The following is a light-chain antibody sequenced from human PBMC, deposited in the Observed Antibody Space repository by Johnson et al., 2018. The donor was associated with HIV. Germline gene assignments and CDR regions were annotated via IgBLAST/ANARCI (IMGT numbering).Light chain of an antibody. V-gene: IGLV1-51*01. CDR1: SFNIGINY. J-gene: IGLJ1*01. CDR2: DNN. Sequence: QSVLTQPPSVSAAPGQRVTISCSGSSFNIGINYVSWYQQLPGTAPKLLIYDNNKRPSGIPDRFSGSKSGTSATLGITGLQTGDEADYCCGTWDTSLRTGFFGTGTKVTVL. CDR3: GTWDTSLRTGF.